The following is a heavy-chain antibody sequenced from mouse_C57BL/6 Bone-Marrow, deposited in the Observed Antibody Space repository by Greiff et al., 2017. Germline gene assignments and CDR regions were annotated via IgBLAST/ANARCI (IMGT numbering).Heavy chain of an antibody. CDR1: GYSITSGYY. CDR3: SKDLIVGYYGSYFFDY. Sequence: ESGPGLVKPSQSLSLTCSVTGYSITSGYYWNWIRQFPGNKLEWMGYISYDGRNNYNPSLKNRISIPRDTSKNQFFLKLNSLTTEDTATYYCSKDLIVGYYGSYFFDYWGQGTTLTVSS. D-gene: IGHD1-1*01. CDR2: ISYDGRN. J-gene: IGHJ2*01. V-gene: IGHV3-6*01.